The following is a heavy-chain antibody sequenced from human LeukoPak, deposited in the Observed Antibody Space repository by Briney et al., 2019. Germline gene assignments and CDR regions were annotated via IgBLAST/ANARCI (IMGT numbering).Heavy chain of an antibody. D-gene: IGHD5-18*01. CDR3: AKVRLGYFDI. CDR2: ISYDGSNK. J-gene: IGHJ3*02. CDR1: GFTFSSYA. Sequence: GGSLRLSCAASGFTFSSYAMHWVRQAPGKGLEWVAVISYDGSNKYYADSVKGRFTISRDNSKNTLYLQMNSLRAEDTAVYYCAKVRLGYFDIWGQGTMVTVSS. V-gene: IGHV3-30*04.